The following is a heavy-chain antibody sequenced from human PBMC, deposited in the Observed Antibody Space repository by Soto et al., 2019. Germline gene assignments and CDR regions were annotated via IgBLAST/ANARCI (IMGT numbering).Heavy chain of an antibody. J-gene: IGHJ3*01. CDR2: ITGNSARI. CDR1: DSTIRRYA. Sequence: GSLRLSCAASDSTIRRYAMSWVRQAPGKGLEWVSGITGNSARIYYADSVKGRFSISRDNSKDTLYLQMDTLRAEDTAVYYCAKNGDFDYDAFDVWGQGTVVTVSS. V-gene: IGHV3-23*01. D-gene: IGHD3-16*01. CDR3: AKNGDFDYDAFDV.